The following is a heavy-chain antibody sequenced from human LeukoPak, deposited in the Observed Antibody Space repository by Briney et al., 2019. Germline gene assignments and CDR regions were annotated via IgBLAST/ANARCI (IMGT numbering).Heavy chain of an antibody. Sequence: GGSLRLSRAASGFTFSSFWMTWVRQAPGKGLEWVANINQDGSEKYYVDSVKGQFTISRDNAKNSVYLQMNSLRAEDTAVYYCARDGGVSGYDLLDYWGQGTLVTVSS. V-gene: IGHV3-7*01. CDR2: INQDGSEK. D-gene: IGHD5-12*01. CDR1: GFTFSSFW. CDR3: ARDGGVSGYDLLDY. J-gene: IGHJ4*02.